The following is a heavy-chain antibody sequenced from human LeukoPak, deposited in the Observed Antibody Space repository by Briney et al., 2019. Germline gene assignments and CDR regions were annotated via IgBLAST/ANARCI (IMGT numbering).Heavy chain of an antibody. D-gene: IGHD5-24*01. J-gene: IGHJ4*02. CDR3: TRVGYIDEGIDY. CDR1: GFTFSSYA. V-gene: IGHV3-30-3*01. CDR2: ISYDGSNK. Sequence: GGSLRLSCAASGFTFSSYAMHWVRQAPGKGLEWVAVISYDGSNKYYADSVKGRFTISRDNAKNSLYLQMNSLRAEDTAIYYCTRVGYIDEGIDYWGQGTLVTVSP.